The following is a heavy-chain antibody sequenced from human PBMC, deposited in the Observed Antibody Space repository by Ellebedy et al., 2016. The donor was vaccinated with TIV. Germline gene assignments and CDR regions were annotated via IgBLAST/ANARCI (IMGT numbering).Heavy chain of an antibody. D-gene: IGHD5-24*01. CDR3: AGDRATICRNWYFDL. CDR2: SIPMFGTA. Sequence: AASVKVSCKASGGTFSTYAISWARQAPGQGREWLGGSIPMFGTANFAQRFQGRVTITADESRSTAYMELSSLRSEDTAVYYCAGDRATICRNWYFDLWGRGTLVTVSS. CDR1: GGTFSTYA. J-gene: IGHJ2*01. V-gene: IGHV1-69*13.